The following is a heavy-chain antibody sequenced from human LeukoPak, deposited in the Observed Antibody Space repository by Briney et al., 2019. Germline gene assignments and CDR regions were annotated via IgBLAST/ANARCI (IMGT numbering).Heavy chain of an antibody. CDR3: AKEKALRDYDILTGYFDY. J-gene: IGHJ4*02. CDR2: ISGGGGST. V-gene: IGHV3-23*01. CDR1: GFSFSTYG. Sequence: GGSLRLSCTASGFSFSTYGMSWVRQAPGKGLEWVSAISGGGGSTYYADSVKGRFTISRDSSKNTLYLQMNSLRAEDTAVYYCAKEKALRDYDILTGYFDYWGQGTLVTVSS. D-gene: IGHD3-9*01.